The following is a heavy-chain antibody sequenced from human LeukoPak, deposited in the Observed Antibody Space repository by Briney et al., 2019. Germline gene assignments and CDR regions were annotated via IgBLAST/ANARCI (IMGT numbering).Heavy chain of an antibody. J-gene: IGHJ5*02. V-gene: IGHV4-34*01. CDR1: GGSFSGYC. Sequence: SETLSLTCAVYGGSFSGYCWSWIRQPPGKGLEWIGEINHSGSTNYNPSLKSRVTISVDTSKNQFSLKLSSVTAADTAVYYCARGPWYSSSWYGWFDPWGQGTLVTVSS. D-gene: IGHD6-13*01. CDR3: ARGPWYSSSWYGWFDP. CDR2: INHSGST.